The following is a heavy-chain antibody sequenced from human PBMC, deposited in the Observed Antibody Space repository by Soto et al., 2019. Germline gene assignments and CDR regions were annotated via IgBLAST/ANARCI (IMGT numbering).Heavy chain of an antibody. J-gene: IGHJ5*01. Sequence: PGESLKISCKGSGYSFTSYWIGWVRQMPGKGLEWMGIIYPGDSDTRYSPSFHRQVTISADKSITTAYLQWSSLKAADTAMYYCARLKYGFNWFDSWGQGTLVTVSS. V-gene: IGHV5-51*01. D-gene: IGHD4-17*01. CDR2: IYPGDSDT. CDR1: GYSFTSYW. CDR3: ARLKYGFNWFDS.